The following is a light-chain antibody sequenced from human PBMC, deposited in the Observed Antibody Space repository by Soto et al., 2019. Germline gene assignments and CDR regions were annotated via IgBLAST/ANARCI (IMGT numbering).Light chain of an antibody. CDR1: QGISSC. Sequence: DIQMTQSPSSVSASVGDSGTITCRASQGISSCLAWYQQKPGKAPKLLIYAASSLQSGVPSRFSGSGSGTDFTLTISSLQPEDFATYYCQQANSFPYTFGQGTKLEIK. CDR2: AAS. CDR3: QQANSFPYT. V-gene: IGKV1-12*01. J-gene: IGKJ2*01.